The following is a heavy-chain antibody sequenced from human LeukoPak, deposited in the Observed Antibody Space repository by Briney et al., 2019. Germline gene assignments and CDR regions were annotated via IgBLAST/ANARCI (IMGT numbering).Heavy chain of an antibody. Sequence: GGSLRLSCAASGFTFSSSAMSWVRQAPGKGLEWVSAISGSGSNTYYADSVKGRLTISRDNSKNTLYLQMSSLRAGDTAVYYRVKEASRAYFDYWGQGTLVTVSS. CDR1: GFTFSSSA. V-gene: IGHV3-23*01. CDR2: ISGSGSNT. D-gene: IGHD2-2*01. CDR3: VKEASRAYFDY. J-gene: IGHJ4*02.